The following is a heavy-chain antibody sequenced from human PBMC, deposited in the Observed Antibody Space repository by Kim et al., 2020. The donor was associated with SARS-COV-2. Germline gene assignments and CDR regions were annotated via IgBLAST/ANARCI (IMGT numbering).Heavy chain of an antibody. CDR1: GFTFSSYS. J-gene: IGHJ4*02. D-gene: IGHD3-22*01. CDR3: ARGSSFSGSILDY. CDR2: ISSSSSYI. Sequence: GGSLRLSCAASGFTFSSYSMNWVRQAPGKGLEWVSSISSSSSYIYYADSVKGRFTISRDNAKNSLYLQMNSLRAEDTAVYYCARGSSFSGSILDYWGQGTLVTVSS. V-gene: IGHV3-21*01.